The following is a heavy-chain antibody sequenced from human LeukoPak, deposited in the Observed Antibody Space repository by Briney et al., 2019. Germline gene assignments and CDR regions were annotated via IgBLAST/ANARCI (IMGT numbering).Heavy chain of an antibody. J-gene: IGHJ4*02. CDR1: GGSFSGYY. Sequence: PSETLSLTCAVYGGSFSGYYWSWIRQPPGKGLEWIGEINRSGSTNYNPSLKSRVTISVDTSKNQFSLKLSSVTAADTAVYYCARAEMGIAARPFDYWGQGTLVTVSS. D-gene: IGHD6-6*01. V-gene: IGHV4-34*01. CDR2: INRSGST. CDR3: ARAEMGIAARPFDY.